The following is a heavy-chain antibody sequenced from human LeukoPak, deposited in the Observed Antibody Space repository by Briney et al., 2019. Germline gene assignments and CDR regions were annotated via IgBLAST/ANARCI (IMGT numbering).Heavy chain of an antibody. Sequence: ASVKVSCKASGYTFTGYYMHWVRQAPGQGLEWMGWINPNSGGTNYAQKFQGRVTMTRDTSISTAYLQWSSLKASDTAMYYCARRWGAARNAYQNWFDPWGQGTLVTVSS. D-gene: IGHD6-6*01. CDR3: ARRWGAARNAYQNWFDP. CDR2: INPNSGGT. J-gene: IGHJ5*02. V-gene: IGHV1-2*02. CDR1: GYTFTGYY.